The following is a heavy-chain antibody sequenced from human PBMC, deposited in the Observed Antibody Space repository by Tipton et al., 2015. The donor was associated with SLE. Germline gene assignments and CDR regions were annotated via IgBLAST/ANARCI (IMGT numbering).Heavy chain of an antibody. Sequence: QVQLVQSGPEVKKPGASVKVSCKASGYTFTGYGFNWVRQAPGQGLEWMGWISPYNGDTAYAQNLQGRVTLTTDTSTTTAYMELRSLTSDDTAVYYCTRDGQYSGYKSFYWGQGTLVTVSS. D-gene: IGHD5-12*01. J-gene: IGHJ4*02. CDR2: ISPYNGDT. V-gene: IGHV1-18*01. CDR1: GYTFTGYG. CDR3: TRDGQYSGYKSFY.